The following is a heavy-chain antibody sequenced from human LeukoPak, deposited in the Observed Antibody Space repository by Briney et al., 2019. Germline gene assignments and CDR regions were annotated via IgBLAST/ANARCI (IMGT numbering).Heavy chain of an antibody. J-gene: IGHJ3*02. Sequence: GGSLRLSCAASGFTFSSYGMHWVRQAPGKGLGWVAVIWYDGSNKYYADSVKGRFTISRDNSKNTLYLQMNSLRAEDTAVYYCAREEQSHAFDIWGQGTMVTVSS. D-gene: IGHD6-19*01. CDR3: AREEQSHAFDI. CDR1: GFTFSSYG. CDR2: IWYDGSNK. V-gene: IGHV3-33*01.